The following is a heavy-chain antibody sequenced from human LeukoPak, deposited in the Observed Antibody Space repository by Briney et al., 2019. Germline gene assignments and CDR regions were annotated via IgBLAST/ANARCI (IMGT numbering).Heavy chain of an antibody. Sequence: RPSETLSLTCSVFGGSISSYYWGWIRQPPGKVLEWIGYIYYSGSTNYNPSRKSRVTISVDTSKNQFSLKLSSVTAADTAVYYCARVDYGDYVPVYAFDIWGQGTMVTVSS. J-gene: IGHJ3*02. V-gene: IGHV4-59*01. CDR2: IYYSGST. CDR1: GGSISSYY. D-gene: IGHD4-17*01. CDR3: ARVDYGDYVPVYAFDI.